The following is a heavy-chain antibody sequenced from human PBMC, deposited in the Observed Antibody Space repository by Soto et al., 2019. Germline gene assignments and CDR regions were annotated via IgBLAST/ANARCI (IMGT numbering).Heavy chain of an antibody. Sequence: GGSLRLSCAASGFTFSSYAMSWVRQAPGKGLEWVSAISGSGGSTYYADSVKGRFTISGDNSKNTLYLQMNSLRAEDTAVYYCAKGYCSGGSCNLDYWGQGTLVTVSS. CDR3: AKGYCSGGSCNLDY. CDR1: GFTFSSYA. CDR2: ISGSGGST. J-gene: IGHJ4*02. V-gene: IGHV3-23*01. D-gene: IGHD2-15*01.